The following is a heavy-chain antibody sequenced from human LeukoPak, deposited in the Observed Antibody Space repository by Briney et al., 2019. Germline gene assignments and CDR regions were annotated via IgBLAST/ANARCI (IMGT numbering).Heavy chain of an antibody. CDR3: TRDRAVTHFDY. CDR2: IWLDGSNK. D-gene: IGHD5-18*01. CDR1: GFTFSSYG. Sequence: PGRSLRLSCAASGFTFSSYGMHWGRQAPGKGLEWVALIWLDGSNKYYADSVKGRFTISRDNSKNTLYLQMNSLRAEDTAVYYCTRDRAVTHFDYWGQGTLVTVSS. J-gene: IGHJ4*02. V-gene: IGHV3-33*01.